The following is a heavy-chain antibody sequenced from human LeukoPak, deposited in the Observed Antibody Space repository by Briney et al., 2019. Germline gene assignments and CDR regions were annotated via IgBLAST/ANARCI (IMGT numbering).Heavy chain of an antibody. Sequence: SETLSFTCTVSGGSISSSSYYWGWIRQPPGKGLEWIGSIYYSGSTYYNPSLKSRVTISVDTSKNQFSLKLSSVTAADTAVYYCARPGSAMAADYWGQGTLVTVSS. V-gene: IGHV4-39*01. CDR1: GGSISSSSYY. D-gene: IGHD5-18*01. CDR2: IYYSGST. CDR3: ARPGSAMAADY. J-gene: IGHJ4*02.